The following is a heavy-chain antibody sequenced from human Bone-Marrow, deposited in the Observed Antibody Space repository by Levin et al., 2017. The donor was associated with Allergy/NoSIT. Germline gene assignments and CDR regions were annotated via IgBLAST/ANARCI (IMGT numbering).Heavy chain of an antibody. V-gene: IGHV4-30-2*01. Sequence: SETLSLTCAVSGASISSGGYSWSWIRQPPGKGLEWLGYIYYTRSTYYNPSLKSRVTISVDRSNNQFSLKLSSVTAADTAVYYCARCNEIMLGGVIASTCDAFDIWGQGTMVTVSS. CDR2: IYYTRST. J-gene: IGHJ3*02. CDR1: GASISSGGYS. D-gene: IGHD3-16*02. CDR3: ARCNEIMLGGVIASTCDAFDI.